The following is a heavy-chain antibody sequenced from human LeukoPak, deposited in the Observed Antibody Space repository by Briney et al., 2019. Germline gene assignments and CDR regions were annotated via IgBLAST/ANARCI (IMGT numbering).Heavy chain of an antibody. CDR1: GFTFSSYA. CDR3: ARGPKYCSGGSCSSFYFDY. CDR2: ISYDGSNK. Sequence: PGGSLRLSCAASGFTFSSYAMHWVRQAPGKGLEWVAVISYDGSNKYYADSVKGRFTISRDNSKNTLYLQMNSLRAEDTAVYYCARGPKYCSGGSCSSFYFDYWGQGTLVTVSS. J-gene: IGHJ4*02. V-gene: IGHV3-30-3*01. D-gene: IGHD2-15*01.